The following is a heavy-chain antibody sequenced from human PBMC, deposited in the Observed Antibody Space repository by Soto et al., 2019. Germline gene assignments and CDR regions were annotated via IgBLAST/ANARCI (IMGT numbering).Heavy chain of an antibody. D-gene: IGHD3-10*01. V-gene: IGHV4-39*01. CDR3: ARRGSGSYSDY. J-gene: IGHJ4*02. CDR1: GGSITGGSISSTTYY. Sequence: SETLSLTCTVSGGSITGGSISSTTYYWGWMRQPPGKGLEWIGSIYYSGSTYYNPSLKSRVTISVDTSKNQFSLKLSSVTAADTAVYYCARRGSGSYSDYWGQGTLVTVSS. CDR2: IYYSGST.